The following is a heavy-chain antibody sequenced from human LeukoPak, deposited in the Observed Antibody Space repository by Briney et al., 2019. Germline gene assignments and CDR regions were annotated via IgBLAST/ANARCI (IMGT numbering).Heavy chain of an antibody. CDR2: INPNSGGT. V-gene: IGHV1-2*02. J-gene: IGHJ4*02. D-gene: IGHD5-18*01. CDR1: GYTFTGYY. Sequence: ASVKVSCKASGYTFTGYYMHWVRQAPGQGLWWMGWINPNSGGTNYAQKFQGRVTMTRDTSISTAYMELSRLRSDDTAVYYCARDSGDTAMGAGGYWGQGTLVTVSS. CDR3: ARDSGDTAMGAGGY.